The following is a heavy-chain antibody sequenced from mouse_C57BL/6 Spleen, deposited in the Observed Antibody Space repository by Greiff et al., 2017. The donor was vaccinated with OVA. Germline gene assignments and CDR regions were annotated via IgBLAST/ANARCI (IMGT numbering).Heavy chain of an antibody. J-gene: IGHJ2*01. V-gene: IGHV1-19*01. CDR1: GYTFTDYY. Sequence: EVQLQQSGPVLVKPGASVKMSCKASGYTFTDYYMNWVKQSHGKSLEWIGVINPYNGGTSYNQKFKGKATLTVDKSSSTAYMELNSLTSEDSAGDYCAREGDGSYFDDGGQGTTLTVSS. CDR3: AREGDGSYFDD. D-gene: IGHD2-3*01. CDR2: INPYNGGT.